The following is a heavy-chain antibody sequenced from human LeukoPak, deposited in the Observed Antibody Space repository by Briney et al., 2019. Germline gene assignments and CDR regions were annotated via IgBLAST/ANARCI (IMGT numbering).Heavy chain of an antibody. Sequence: GESLKISCQVSGYSFTNYWIGWVRQMPGKGLEWMGSIDPGDSDTRYSPSFQGQVTISADKSISTAYLQWSSLKASDTAIYYCARQPAISLGFDYWGQGTLVTVSS. D-gene: IGHD2-21*02. CDR3: ARQPAISLGFDY. CDR1: GYSFTNYW. J-gene: IGHJ4*02. V-gene: IGHV5-51*01. CDR2: IDPGDSDT.